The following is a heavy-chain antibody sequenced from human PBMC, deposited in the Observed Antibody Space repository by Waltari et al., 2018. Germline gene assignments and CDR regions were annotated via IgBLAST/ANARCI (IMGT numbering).Heavy chain of an antibody. V-gene: IGHV3-74*01. J-gene: IGHJ4*02. Sequence: EVQLVDSGGLFFQPGCSLRLSCSSSGSSFSRSWMHWVRQAPGKGLVWVKHINSEGREKSYEDSVKGRFTISRDNVKSTLYLQMNSLRAEETAVYYCARASYSTSLHMGYWGQGTLVTVSS. CDR3: ARASYSTSLHMGY. CDR1: GSSFSRSW. D-gene: IGHD6-6*01. CDR2: INSEGREK.